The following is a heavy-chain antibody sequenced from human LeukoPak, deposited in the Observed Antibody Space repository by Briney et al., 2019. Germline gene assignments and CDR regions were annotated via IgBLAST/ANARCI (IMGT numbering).Heavy chain of an antibody. V-gene: IGHV3-33*01. J-gene: IGHJ3*02. D-gene: IGHD2-2*01. CDR3: ARDRGSSYAFDI. Sequence: GGSLRLSCAASGFIFSNYGMHWVRQAPGKGLEWVALIWYDGSNKYYADSVKGRFTISRDSSKNTLYLQMNSLRAEDTAVYYCARDRGSSYAFDIWGQGTMVTVSS. CDR2: IWYDGSNK. CDR1: GFIFSNYG.